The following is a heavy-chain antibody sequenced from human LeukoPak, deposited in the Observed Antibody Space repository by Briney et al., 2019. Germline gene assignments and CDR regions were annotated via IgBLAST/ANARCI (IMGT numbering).Heavy chain of an antibody. CDR2: INPHSGGT. CDR1: GYTFTEQY. Sequence: ASVTVSCKASGYTFTEQYIHWVRQAPGQGLEWMGWINPHSGGTNYAQKFQGRVAMTRDTSISAAYMDLSRLRSDDTAVYYCARQGGSARYFDYWGQGTLVTVSS. CDR3: ARQGGSARYFDY. V-gene: IGHV1-2*02. J-gene: IGHJ4*02. D-gene: IGHD3-16*02.